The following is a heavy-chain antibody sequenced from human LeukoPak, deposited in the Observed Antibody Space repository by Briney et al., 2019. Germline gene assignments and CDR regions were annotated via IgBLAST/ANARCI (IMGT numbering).Heavy chain of an antibody. CDR2: INHSGST. CDR3: ASLVDTAMVTVDY. CDR1: GGSFSGYY. D-gene: IGHD5-18*01. Sequence: PSETLSLTCAVYGGSFSGYYWSWIRQPPGKGLEWIGEINHSGSTNYNPSLKSRVTISVDTSKNQFSLKRSSVTAADTAVYYCASLVDTAMVTVDYWGQGTLVTVSS. V-gene: IGHV4-34*01. J-gene: IGHJ4*02.